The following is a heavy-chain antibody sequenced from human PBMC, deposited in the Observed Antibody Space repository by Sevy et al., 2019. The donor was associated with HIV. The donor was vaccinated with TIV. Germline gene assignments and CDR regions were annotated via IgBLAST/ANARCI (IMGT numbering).Heavy chain of an antibody. CDR3: ARAPPNWSYGFLDY. V-gene: IGHV3-48*02. D-gene: IGHD5-18*01. CDR1: GFTFSTYS. CDR2: ISSSSNIL. Sequence: GGSLRLSCAASGFTFSTYSMNWVRQAPGKGLEWVSYISSSSNILYYADSVKGRFTISRDNAKKSLYLQMNSLRDEDTAVYYCARAPPNWSYGFLDYWGQGTLVTVSS. J-gene: IGHJ4*02.